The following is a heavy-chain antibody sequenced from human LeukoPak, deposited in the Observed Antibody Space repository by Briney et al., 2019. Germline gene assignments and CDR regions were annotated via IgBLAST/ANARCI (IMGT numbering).Heavy chain of an antibody. CDR3: ARSPYYDSSTYQDF. CDR1: GFTFSSYA. CDR2: ISYDGGFK. J-gene: IGHJ4*02. Sequence: GRSLRLSCTASGFTFSSYAFHWVRQAPGKGLEWVAIISYDGGFKYYTDSVKGRFTISRDNSKNTLYLQMNSLRAEGTAVYHCARSPYYDSSTYQDFWGQGTLVTVSS. D-gene: IGHD3-22*01. V-gene: IGHV3-30-3*01.